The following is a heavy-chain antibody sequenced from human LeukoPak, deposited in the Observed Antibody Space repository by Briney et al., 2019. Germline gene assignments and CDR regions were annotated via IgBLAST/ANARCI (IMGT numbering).Heavy chain of an antibody. CDR1: GYTFTNYY. D-gene: IGHD3-3*01. Sequence: ATVKISCKASGYTFTNYYMHWVQQAPGKGLEWMGRIDPENGKTKYAQKFQGRVTITTDTSTNTAYMELSSLRSDDTAVYYCATVETGFDTWGQGTLVTVSS. CDR2: IDPENGKT. CDR3: ATVETGFDT. V-gene: IGHV1-69-2*01. J-gene: IGHJ5*02.